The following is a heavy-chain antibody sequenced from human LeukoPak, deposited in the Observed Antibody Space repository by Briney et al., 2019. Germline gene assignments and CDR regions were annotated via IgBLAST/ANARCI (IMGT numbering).Heavy chain of an antibody. J-gene: IGHJ3*02. V-gene: IGHV6-1*01. Sequence: SQTLSLTCAISGDSVSSNSAAWNWIRQSPSRGLEWLGRTYYRSKWYYDYAVAVKSRISINPDTSKDQFSLQLSSVTPEDTAVYYCARGGQGDGYSADEAFDIWGQGTMVTVSS. CDR2: TYYRSKWYY. CDR1: GDSVSSNSAA. CDR3: ARGGQGDGYSADEAFDI. D-gene: IGHD5-24*01.